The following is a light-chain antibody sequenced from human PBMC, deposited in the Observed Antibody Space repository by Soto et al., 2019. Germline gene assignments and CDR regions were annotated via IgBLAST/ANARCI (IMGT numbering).Light chain of an antibody. J-gene: IGLJ2*01. CDR3: SAYTSSSTLGGV. V-gene: IGLV2-14*03. Sequence: QSALTQPPSASGSPGQSVTISCTGTSSDVGGYNYVSWYQQHPGKAPKLMIYDVSNRPSGVSNRFSGSKSGNTASLTISGLQAEDEADYDCSAYTSSSTLGGVFGGGTKLTVL. CDR1: SSDVGGYNY. CDR2: DVS.